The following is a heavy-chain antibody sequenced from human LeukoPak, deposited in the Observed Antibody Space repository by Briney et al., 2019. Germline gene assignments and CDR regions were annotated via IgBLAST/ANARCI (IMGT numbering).Heavy chain of an antibody. CDR2: ISSSSSYI. CDR3: ARDSDPTTTTVTTPGGY. CDR1: GFTFSSYS. J-gene: IGHJ4*02. D-gene: IGHD4-17*01. V-gene: IGHV3-21*01. Sequence: GGSLRLSCAASGFTFSSYSMNWVRQAPGKGLEWVSSISSSSSYIYYADSVKGRFTISRDNSKNTLYLQMNSLRAEDTAVYYCARDSDPTTTTVTTPGGYWGQGTLVTVSS.